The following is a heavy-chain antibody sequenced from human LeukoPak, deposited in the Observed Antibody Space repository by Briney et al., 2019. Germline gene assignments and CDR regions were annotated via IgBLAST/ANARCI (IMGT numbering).Heavy chain of an antibody. V-gene: IGHV3-48*03. CDR3: ARGGARLSSSSYDY. Sequence: GGSLRLSCAASGFTFSSYEMNWVRQAPGKGLEWVSYISSSGSTIYYADSVKGRFTISRDNAKNSLYLQMNSLRAEDTAVYYCARGGARLSSSSYDYWGQGTLVTVSS. CDR2: ISSSGSTI. CDR1: GFTFSSYE. D-gene: IGHD6-13*01. J-gene: IGHJ4*02.